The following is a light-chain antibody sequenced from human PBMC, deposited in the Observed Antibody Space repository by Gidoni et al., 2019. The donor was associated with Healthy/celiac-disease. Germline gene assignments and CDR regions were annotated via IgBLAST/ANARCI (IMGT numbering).Light chain of an antibody. J-gene: IGLJ2*01. CDR1: RSDVGGYNY. Sequence: QSALPQPASVSGSPGQSIPISCPGTRSDVGGYNYVACYQQPPGKAPNLMIYEVSTRPSGVSTRFSGSKSGNTASLTISGLQAEDEADYYCSSYTSSSTLEFGGGTKLTVL. CDR2: EVS. CDR3: SSYTSSSTLE. V-gene: IGLV2-14*01.